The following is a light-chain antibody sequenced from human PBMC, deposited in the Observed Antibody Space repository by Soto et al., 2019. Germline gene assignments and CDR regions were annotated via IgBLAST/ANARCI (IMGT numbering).Light chain of an antibody. CDR3: QQYDNSPPWT. CDR2: GAS. J-gene: IGKJ1*01. Sequence: EIVMTQSPATLSVSPGERATLSCRASQSVGSNLAWYQQKPGQAPRLLISGASTRANGIPARFSGSGSGTEVTLTFSSMQSEDVAVYYCQQYDNSPPWTFGQGTKV. CDR1: QSVGSN. V-gene: IGKV3-15*01.